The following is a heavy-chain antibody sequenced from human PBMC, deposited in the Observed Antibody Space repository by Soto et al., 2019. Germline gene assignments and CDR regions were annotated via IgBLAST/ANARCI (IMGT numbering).Heavy chain of an antibody. D-gene: IGHD3-10*01. Sequence: ASVKVSCKVSGYTLTELSMHWVRQAPGKGLEWMGGFDPEDGETIYAQKFQGRVTMTEDTSTDTAYMELSSLRSEDTAVYYCATVLGFGDLVIAFDIWGQGTMVTVSS. CDR2: FDPEDGET. J-gene: IGHJ3*02. CDR3: ATVLGFGDLVIAFDI. CDR1: GYTLTELS. V-gene: IGHV1-24*01.